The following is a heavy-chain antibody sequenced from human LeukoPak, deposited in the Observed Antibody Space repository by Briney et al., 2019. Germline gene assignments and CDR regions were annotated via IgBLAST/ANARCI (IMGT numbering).Heavy chain of an antibody. CDR2: ISSSSSYI. CDR1: GFTFSSYS. D-gene: IGHD4-23*01. V-gene: IGHV3-21*04. Sequence: PGGSLRLSCAASGFTFSSYSMNWVRQAPGKGLEWVSSISSSSSYIYYADSVKGRFTISRDNSKNTLYLQMNSLRAEDTAVYYCAKSSDYGGKGPFDYWGQGTLVTVSS. J-gene: IGHJ4*02. CDR3: AKSSDYGGKGPFDY.